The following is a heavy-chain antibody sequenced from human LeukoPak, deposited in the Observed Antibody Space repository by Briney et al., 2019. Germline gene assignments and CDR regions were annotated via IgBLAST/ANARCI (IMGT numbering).Heavy chain of an antibody. V-gene: IGHV3-49*03. CDR1: GFTFGDYA. J-gene: IGHJ4*02. Sequence: GGSLRLSCTASGFTFGDYAMSWFRQAPGKGLEWVGFIRSKAYGGTTEYAASVKGSFTISRDDSKSIAYLQMNSLKTEDTAVYYCTRQTTVTTPLFDYWGQGTLVTVSS. D-gene: IGHD4-17*01. CDR2: IRSKAYGGTT. CDR3: TRQTTVTTPLFDY.